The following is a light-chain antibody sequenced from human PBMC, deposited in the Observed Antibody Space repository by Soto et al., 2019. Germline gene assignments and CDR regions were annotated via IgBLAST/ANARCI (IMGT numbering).Light chain of an antibody. CDR1: SSNIGSNT. CDR3: VAWDASLNGYVV. Sequence: QSVLTQPPSASGTPGQRVTISCSGSSSNIGSNTVNWYQQLPGTAPKLVIYSNNQRPSGVPDRFSGSKSGTSASLAISGLQSEDEADYYCVAWDASLNGYVVFGGGTKLNVL. V-gene: IGLV1-44*01. CDR2: SNN. J-gene: IGLJ2*01.